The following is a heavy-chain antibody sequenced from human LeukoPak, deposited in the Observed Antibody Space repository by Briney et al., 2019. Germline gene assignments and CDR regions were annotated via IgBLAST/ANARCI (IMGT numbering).Heavy chain of an antibody. CDR3: AKTTTVAGKDY. D-gene: IGHD6-19*01. CDR1: GGSFSGYY. V-gene: IGHV4-34*01. J-gene: IGHJ4*02. CDR2: IYHSGST. Sequence: SETLSLTCAVYGGSFSGYYWSWIRQPPGKGLEWIGSIYHSGSTYYNPSLKSRVTISVDTSKNQFSLKLSSVTAAGTAVYYCAKTTTVAGKDYWGQGTLVTVSS.